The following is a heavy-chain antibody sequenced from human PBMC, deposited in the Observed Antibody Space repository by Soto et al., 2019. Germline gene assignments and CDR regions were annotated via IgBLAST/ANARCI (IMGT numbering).Heavy chain of an antibody. CDR2: INPNTGGA. D-gene: IGHD3-16*01. Sequence: QVQLVQSGAEVKEPGASVRISCKASGYTFSSYHMHWVRQAPGQGLEWMGKINPNTGGAGYAQNLQDRVTMTSHTSATTVYMELSSLRAEDTAMYLCAPEGDPRVYDATVFDNWGQGTLVSVSS. CDR3: APEGDPRVYDATVFDN. CDR1: GYTFSSYH. V-gene: IGHV1-46*04. J-gene: IGHJ4*02.